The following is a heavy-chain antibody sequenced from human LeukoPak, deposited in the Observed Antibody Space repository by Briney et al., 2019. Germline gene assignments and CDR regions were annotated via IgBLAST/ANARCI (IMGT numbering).Heavy chain of an antibody. Sequence: GASAKVSCKASGYTFTSYTMHWVRQAPGQRLEWMGWINAGNGNTKSSQKFQGRVTITRDTSATTAYMELSSLRSEDTAVYYCARGVVVVVAAMNNWFDPWGQGTLVTVSS. J-gene: IGHJ5*02. V-gene: IGHV1-3*01. CDR1: GYTFTSYT. CDR2: INAGNGNT. D-gene: IGHD2-15*01. CDR3: ARGVVVVVAAMNNWFDP.